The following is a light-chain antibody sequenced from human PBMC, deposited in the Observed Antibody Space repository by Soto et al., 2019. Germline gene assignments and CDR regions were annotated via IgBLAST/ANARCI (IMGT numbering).Light chain of an antibody. CDR1: QSISSTY. Sequence: ETVLTQSPDTLSLSPGERATLSCRASQSISSTYLAWYHQKPGQAPRLLIYGASSRATGIPDRFCGSGSGTDLPLTISRLEPEDSAVYYCQQYGSSPWTFGQGTKVEIK. CDR3: QQYGSSPWT. CDR2: GAS. J-gene: IGKJ1*01. V-gene: IGKV3-20*01.